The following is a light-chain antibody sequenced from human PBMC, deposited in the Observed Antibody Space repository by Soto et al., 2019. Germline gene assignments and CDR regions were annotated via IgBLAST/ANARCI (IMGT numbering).Light chain of an antibody. Sequence: VLTQSPDTLTLSPGERATLSCRASRRGSANYLAWFHQQPGQSPRLLIHGASKRASGIPDRFSGSGSVTDFNLTISRLEPEDLGVFVCYQHGSTPNTFVQGTTVEIK. CDR3: YQHGSTPNT. CDR1: RRGSANY. J-gene: IGKJ2*01. CDR2: GAS. V-gene: IGKV3-20*01.